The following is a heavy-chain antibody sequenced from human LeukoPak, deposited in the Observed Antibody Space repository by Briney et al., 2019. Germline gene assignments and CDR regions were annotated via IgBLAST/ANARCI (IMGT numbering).Heavy chain of an antibody. V-gene: IGHV3-43D*04. Sequence: GVSLRLSCAASGFTFDDYAMHWVRQAPGKGLEWVSLISWDGGSTYYADSVKGRFTISRDNSRHTLYLQMNSLGAEDTALYYCAKDKEYSGFGPILSGYYYGMDVWGKGTTVTVSS. D-gene: IGHD5-12*01. CDR1: GFTFDDYA. CDR2: ISWDGGST. J-gene: IGHJ6*04. CDR3: AKDKEYSGFGPILSGYYYGMDV.